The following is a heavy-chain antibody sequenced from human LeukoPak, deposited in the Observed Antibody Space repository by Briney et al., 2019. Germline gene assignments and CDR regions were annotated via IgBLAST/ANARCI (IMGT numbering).Heavy chain of an antibody. CDR2: ISGGGDYT. D-gene: IGHD3-10*01. Sequence: GGSLRLSCAASGFTFSNAWMSWVRQAPGKGLEWVSAISGGGDYTYYADSVKGRFTMSRDNSKNTLYLEMNSLRAEDTAVYYCANYFYTSGTYFPFDYWGQGTLVTVSS. J-gene: IGHJ4*02. CDR1: GFTFSNAW. CDR3: ANYFYTSGTYFPFDY. V-gene: IGHV3-23*01.